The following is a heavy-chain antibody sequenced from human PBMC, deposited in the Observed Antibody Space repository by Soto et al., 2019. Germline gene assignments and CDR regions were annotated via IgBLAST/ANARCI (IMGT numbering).Heavy chain of an antibody. D-gene: IGHD1-1*01. Sequence: GGSLRLSCAASGFTFSSYGMHWVRQAPGKGLEWVAVIWYDGSNKYYADSVKGRFTISRDNSKNTLYLQMNSLRAEDTAVYYCARDLGTTGTIFDYWGQGTLVTVSS. CDR3: ARDLGTTGTIFDY. J-gene: IGHJ4*02. V-gene: IGHV3-33*01. CDR2: IWYDGSNK. CDR1: GFTFSSYG.